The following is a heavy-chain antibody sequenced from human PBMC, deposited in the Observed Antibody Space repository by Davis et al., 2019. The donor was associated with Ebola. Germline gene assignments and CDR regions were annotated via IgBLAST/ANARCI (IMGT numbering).Heavy chain of an antibody. CDR1: GYTFTSYG. CDR2: ISGFNTNP. Sequence: ASVKVSCKSSGYTFTSYGLVWVRQAPALGLEWMGWISGFNTNPNFAQKFQGRVTVSNDTSTNTAYMDLRSLTSDDTAIYYCARGPNYDVLTGTSPYYFDYWGQGTLVTVSS. CDR3: ARGPNYDVLTGTSPYYFDY. J-gene: IGHJ4*02. V-gene: IGHV1-18*04. D-gene: IGHD3-9*01.